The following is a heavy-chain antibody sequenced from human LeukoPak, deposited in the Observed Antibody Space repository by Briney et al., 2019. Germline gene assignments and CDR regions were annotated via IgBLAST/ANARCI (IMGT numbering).Heavy chain of an antibody. J-gene: IGHJ4*02. CDR1: GFTFSDYA. CDR2: IDGGGGDT. V-gene: IGHV3-23*01. Sequence: GGSLRLSCAASGFTFSDYAMTWVRQTPGKGLEWVSSIDGGGGDTYYADSVKGRFTFSRDNSRNTLYLQMNSLRTEDTALYYCAKYIGGANYALDYWGQGTLVTVSS. CDR3: AKYIGGANYALDY. D-gene: IGHD5-24*01.